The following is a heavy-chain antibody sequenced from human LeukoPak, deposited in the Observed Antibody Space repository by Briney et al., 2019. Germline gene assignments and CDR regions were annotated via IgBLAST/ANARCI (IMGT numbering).Heavy chain of an antibody. CDR3: AKDPSLRYFDDWYFDL. V-gene: IGHV3-7*01. J-gene: IGHJ2*01. CDR1: GFTFSRHW. Sequence: QPGGSLRLSCAASGFTFSRHWMSWVRQAPGKGLEWVANVKQDGSEEFYVDSVKGRFTISRDNAKNSLYLQMNSLRAEDTAVYYCAKDPSLRYFDDWYFDLWGRGTLVTVSS. CDR2: VKQDGSEE. D-gene: IGHD3-9*01.